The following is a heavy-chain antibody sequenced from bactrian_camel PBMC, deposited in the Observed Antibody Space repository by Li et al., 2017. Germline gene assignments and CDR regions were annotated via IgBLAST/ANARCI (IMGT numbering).Heavy chain of an antibody. V-gene: IGHV3S26*01. CDR2: IDPDGGR. D-gene: IGHD1*01. CDR3: AAAPYCNAMLYGGRERVKY. CDR1: GYTGSTYC. J-gene: IGHJ4*01. Sequence: QLVESGGGSVEAGGSLRLSCAASGYTGSTYCLGWFRQAPGKEREGVASIDPDGGRSYADFVKGRFTISHDTDANTLYLQMNSLKPEDTAMYYCAAAPYCNAMLYGGRERVKYWGQGTQVTVS.